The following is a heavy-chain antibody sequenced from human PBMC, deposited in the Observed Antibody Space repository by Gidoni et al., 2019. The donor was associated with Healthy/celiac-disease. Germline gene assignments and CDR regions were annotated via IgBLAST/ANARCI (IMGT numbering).Heavy chain of an antibody. CDR1: GFTFDDYA. Sequence: EVQLVESGGGLVQPGRSLRLSCAASGFTFDDYAMHWVRQVPGKGLEWVSGISWNSGSIGYAESLKGRFTISRDNAKNSLYMQMNSLRAEDTALYYCAKDKGSSWQFDYWGQGTLVTVSS. D-gene: IGHD6-13*01. J-gene: IGHJ4*02. CDR2: ISWNSGSI. CDR3: AKDKGSSWQFDY. V-gene: IGHV3-9*01.